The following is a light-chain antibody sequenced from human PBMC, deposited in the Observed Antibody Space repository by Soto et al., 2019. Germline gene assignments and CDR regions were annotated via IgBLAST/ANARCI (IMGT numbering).Light chain of an antibody. V-gene: IGKV1-12*01. Sequence: DIQMTQSPSSVSASVGDRVTITCRASQGISSWLAWYQQKPGKAPKLLIYGASTLQSDVPSRFSGSGSGTEFTLTVIILQAEDSATYYCQQFNDYPLTSAGGAKVDIK. J-gene: IGKJ4*01. CDR3: QQFNDYPLT. CDR2: GAS. CDR1: QGISSW.